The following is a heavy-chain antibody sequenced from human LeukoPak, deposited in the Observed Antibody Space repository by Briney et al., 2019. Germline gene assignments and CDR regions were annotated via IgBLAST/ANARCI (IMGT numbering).Heavy chain of an antibody. J-gene: IGHJ5*02. D-gene: IGHD1-26*01. Sequence: PGGSLRLSCAASGFTFSSYGIHWVRQAPVKGLEWVAFIRYDGSDKYFADIVKGRFTNSRDNSKNTVYLQMNSLRVEDTAIYYCARDPLTGSYGVNWLDPWGQGTLVTVSS. CDR3: ARDPLTGSYGVNWLDP. CDR2: IRYDGSDK. CDR1: GFTFSSYG. V-gene: IGHV3-30*02.